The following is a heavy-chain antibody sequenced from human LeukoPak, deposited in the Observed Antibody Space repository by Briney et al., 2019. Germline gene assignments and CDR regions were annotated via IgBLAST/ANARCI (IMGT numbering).Heavy chain of an antibody. Sequence: GGSLRLSCAASGFTFRTYGMHWVRQAPGKGLEWVSFIRFDELDRYYADSVKGRFFISRDNSRSTLYLQMNSLRAEDTAVYYCASGLWFGELLFDYWGQGTLVTVSS. CDR1: GFTFRTYG. D-gene: IGHD3-10*01. CDR3: ASGLWFGELLFDY. CDR2: IRFDELDR. J-gene: IGHJ4*02. V-gene: IGHV3-30*02.